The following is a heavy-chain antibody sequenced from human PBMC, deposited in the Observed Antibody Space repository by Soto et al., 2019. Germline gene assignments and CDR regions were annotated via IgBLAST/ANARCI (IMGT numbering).Heavy chain of an antibody. J-gene: IGHJ4*02. V-gene: IGHV3-11*06. CDR2: ISSSSSYT. CDR1: GFTFSDYY. Sequence: QVQLVESGGGLVKPGGSLRLSCAASGFTFSDYYMSWIRQAPGKGLEWVSYISSSSSYTNYADSVKGRFTISRDNAKNSLYLQMNSLRAEDTAVYYCARNSGPGDYFDYWGQGTLVNVSS. D-gene: IGHD6-19*01. CDR3: ARNSGPGDYFDY.